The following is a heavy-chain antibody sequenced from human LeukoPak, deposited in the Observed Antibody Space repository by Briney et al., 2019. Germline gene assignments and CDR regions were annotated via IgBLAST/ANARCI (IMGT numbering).Heavy chain of an antibody. D-gene: IGHD1-26*01. CDR2: ISGNGSTI. J-gene: IGHJ4*02. Sequence: PGASLRPSWAAAGFTFSNYEISWVRQAPGGGLGWVSYISGNGSTIYYADSVKGRFTITRDNAKKSLYLQMTSLRAEDTAVYYCARSGISVSYYAYWGQGTLVTVSS. V-gene: IGHV3-48*03. CDR1: GFTFSNYE. CDR3: ARSGISVSYYAY.